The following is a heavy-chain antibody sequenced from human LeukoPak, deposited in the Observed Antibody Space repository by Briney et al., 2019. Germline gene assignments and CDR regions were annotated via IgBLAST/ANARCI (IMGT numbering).Heavy chain of an antibody. V-gene: IGHV4-31*02. CDR3: ARGYCTNGVCYGPVDY. Sequence: LRLSCAASGFTFSSFGMYWVRQPPGKGLEWIGYIYYSGSTYYNPSLKSRVTISVDTSKNQFSLKLSSVTAADTAVYYCARGYCTNGVCYGPVDYWGQGTLVTVSS. CDR1: GFTFSSFGMY. J-gene: IGHJ4*02. D-gene: IGHD2-8*01. CDR2: IYYSGST.